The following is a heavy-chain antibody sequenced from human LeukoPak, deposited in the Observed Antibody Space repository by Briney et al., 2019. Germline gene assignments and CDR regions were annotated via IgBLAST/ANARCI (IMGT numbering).Heavy chain of an antibody. D-gene: IGHD3-22*01. CDR2: ISSSGST. V-gene: IGHV4-61*02. CDR3: ARGPYSYDSSGAFDI. J-gene: IGHJ3*02. Sequence: SQTLSLTCTVSGDSISSGDYYWSWIRQPAGTGLEWIGRISSSGSTNYNPSLKSRVTISVDTTKNHFSLKLSSVTAADTAVYFCARGPYSYDSSGAFDIWGQGTMVTVSS. CDR1: GDSISSGDYY.